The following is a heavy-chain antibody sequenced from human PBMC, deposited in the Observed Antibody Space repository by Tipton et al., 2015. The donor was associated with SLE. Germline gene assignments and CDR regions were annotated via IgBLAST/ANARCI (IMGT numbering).Heavy chain of an antibody. CDR3: ARISGSYYNYYYYGMDV. V-gene: IGHV4-34*01. Sequence: LRLSCAVYGGSFSGYYWSWIRQPPGKGLEWIGEINHSGSTNYNPSLKSRVTISVDTSKNQFSLKLSSVTAADTAVYYCARISGSYYNYYYYGMDVWGQGTTVTVSS. CDR1: GGSFSGYY. CDR2: INHSGST. J-gene: IGHJ6*01. D-gene: IGHD1-26*01.